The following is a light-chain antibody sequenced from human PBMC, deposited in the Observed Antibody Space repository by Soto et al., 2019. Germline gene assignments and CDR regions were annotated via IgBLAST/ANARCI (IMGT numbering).Light chain of an antibody. Sequence: DIQIAITRSTLSPAGGEGGSRRWPASQSISSWLAWYQQTTGQAPKILIYKASSLESGVPSRFRGSRSGTESTLTISSLQPDDPDTNYSKQYNRYTWTFAQGTKVDI. V-gene: IGKV1-5*03. CDR2: KAS. J-gene: IGKJ1*01. CDR3: KQYNRYTWT. CDR1: QSISSW.